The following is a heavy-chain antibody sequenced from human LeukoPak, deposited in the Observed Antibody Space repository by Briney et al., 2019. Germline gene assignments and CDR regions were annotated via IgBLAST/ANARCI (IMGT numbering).Heavy chain of an antibody. CDR2: ISGSGGST. V-gene: IGHV3-23*01. CDR1: GFTFSSYA. D-gene: IGHD2-2*02. CDR3: AKGPSKRAVVPAAISSDY. J-gene: IGHJ4*02. Sequence: GGSLRLSCAASGFTFSSYAMSWVRQAPGKGREWVSAISGSGGSTYYADSVKGRFTISRDNSKNTLYLQMNSLRAEDTAVYYCAKGPSKRAVVPAAISSDYWGQGTLVTVSS.